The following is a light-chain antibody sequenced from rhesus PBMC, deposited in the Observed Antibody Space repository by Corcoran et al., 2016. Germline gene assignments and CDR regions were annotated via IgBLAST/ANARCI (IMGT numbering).Light chain of an antibody. V-gene: IGKV3-40*03. CDR3: QQYNDLLLT. CDR2: SAY. Sequence: EIVMTQSPATLSLSPGETATLSCRASESVGSYLAWYQQKPGQAPNLLVHSAYFRATGIPDRFRGSGSMTEVTLTISSMEPEDVGVYHCQQYNDLLLTFGGGTKVELK. CDR1: ESVGSY. J-gene: IGKJ4*01.